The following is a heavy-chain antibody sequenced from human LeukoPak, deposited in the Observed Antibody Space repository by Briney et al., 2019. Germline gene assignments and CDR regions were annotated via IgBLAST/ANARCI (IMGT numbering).Heavy chain of an antibody. CDR3: ARVLGYYGSSAPDY. D-gene: IGHD3-10*01. Sequence: SVKVSCKASGYTFISYGISWVRQAPGQGLEWMGGIIPIFGTANYAQKFQGRVTITADESTSTAYMELSSLRSEDTAVYYCARVLGYYGSSAPDYWGQGTLVTVSS. CDR2: IIPIFGTA. CDR1: GYTFISYG. J-gene: IGHJ4*02. V-gene: IGHV1-69*13.